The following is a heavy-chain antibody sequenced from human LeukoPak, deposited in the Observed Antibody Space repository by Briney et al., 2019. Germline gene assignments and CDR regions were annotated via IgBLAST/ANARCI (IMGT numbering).Heavy chain of an antibody. CDR2: ISYDGSNK. D-gene: IGHD1-1*01. J-gene: IGHJ4*02. CDR3: ARDGTTGTDY. CDR1: GFTFSSWA. V-gene: IGHV3-30-3*01. Sequence: GGSLRLSCAASGFTFSSWAMHWVRQAPGKGLEWVTMISYDGSNKYYADSVKGRFTISRDNSKNTVSLQLNSLRAEDTAVYYCARDGTTGTDYWGQGTLVTVSS.